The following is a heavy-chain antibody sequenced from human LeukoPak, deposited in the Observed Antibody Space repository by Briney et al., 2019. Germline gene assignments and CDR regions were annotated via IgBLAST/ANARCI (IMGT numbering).Heavy chain of an antibody. D-gene: IGHD3-16*02. CDR2: INPNSGCT. CDR1: GYTFTGYY. CDR3: ARGRFYDYVWGSYRYSPNWFDP. J-gene: IGHJ5*02. Sequence: ASVKVSCKASGYTFTGYYMHWVRQAPGQGLEWMGWINPNSGCTNYAQKFQGRVTMTRDTSISTAYMELSRLRSDDTAVYYCARGRFYDYVWGSYRYSPNWFDPWGQGTLVTVSS. V-gene: IGHV1-2*02.